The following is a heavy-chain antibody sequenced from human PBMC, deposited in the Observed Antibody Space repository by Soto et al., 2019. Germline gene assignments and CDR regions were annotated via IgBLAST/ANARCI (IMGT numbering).Heavy chain of an antibody. CDR2: VSAYSGHT. Sequence: QVQLVQSGAEVKGPGASVKVSCKASGYTFTGYAFSWVRQAPGQGLEWMGWVSAYSGHTIYSQKFQGRVTLTTDATTTRTSMGVRGLGPADTAVYYCASCSRDYGDGGLSLKSWGQGTLVTVSS. CDR1: GYTFTGYA. V-gene: IGHV1-18*01. J-gene: IGHJ1*01. CDR3: ASCSRDYGDGGLSLKS. D-gene: IGHD4-17*01.